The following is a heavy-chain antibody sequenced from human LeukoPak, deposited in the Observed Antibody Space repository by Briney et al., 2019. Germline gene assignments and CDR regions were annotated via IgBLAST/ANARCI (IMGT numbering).Heavy chain of an antibody. CDR3: ARQDDFWSGYYWYY. Sequence: SETLSLTCTVSGGSISSYYWSWIRQPPGKGLEYFGYIYYSGSTNYNPSLKSRVTISIDTSKNQFSLKLSSVTAADTAVYYCARQDDFWSGYYWYYWGQGTLVTVSS. V-gene: IGHV4-59*08. CDR2: IYYSGST. D-gene: IGHD3-3*01. CDR1: GGSISSYY. J-gene: IGHJ4*02.